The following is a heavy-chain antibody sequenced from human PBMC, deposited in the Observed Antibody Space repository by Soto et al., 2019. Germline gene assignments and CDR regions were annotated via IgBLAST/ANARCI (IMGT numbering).Heavy chain of an antibody. D-gene: IGHD6-25*01. V-gene: IGHV5-10-1*01. CDR2: IDPSDSYT. CDR3: ARLAMWSRYSSGGFDY. Sequence: RGESLKISCKGSGYSFTSYWISWVRQMPGKGLEWMGRIDPSDSYTNYSPSFQGHVTISADKSISTAYLQWSSLKASDTAMYYCARLAMWSRYSSGGFDYWGQGTLVTVSS. CDR1: GYSFTSYW. J-gene: IGHJ4*02.